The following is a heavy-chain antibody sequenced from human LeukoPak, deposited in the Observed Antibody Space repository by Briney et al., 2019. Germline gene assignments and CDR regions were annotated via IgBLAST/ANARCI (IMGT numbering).Heavy chain of an antibody. D-gene: IGHD4-17*01. J-gene: IGHJ4*02. CDR3: ARRGGDYNLPPDY. CDR1: GGSISNYY. CDR2: IYYSGST. Sequence: SETLSLTCTVSGGSISNYYWSWIRQPPGKGLEWIGYIYYSGSTNYNPSLKSRVTISVDTSKNQFSLKLSSVTAADTAVYYCARRGGDYNLPPDYWGQGTLVTVSS. V-gene: IGHV4-59*08.